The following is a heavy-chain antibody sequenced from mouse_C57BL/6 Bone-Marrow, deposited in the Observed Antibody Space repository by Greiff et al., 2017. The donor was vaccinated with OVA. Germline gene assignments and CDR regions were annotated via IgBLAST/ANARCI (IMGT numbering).Heavy chain of an antibody. J-gene: IGHJ1*03. Sequence: QVQLKQPGAELVKPGASVKMSCKASGYTFTSYWITWVKQRPGQGLEWIGDIYPGSGSTNYNEKFKSKATLTADTSSSTAYMQLSSLTSEDSAVYYCARFIYDGYYDWYCDVWGTGTTVTVSA. CDR3: ARFIYDGYYDWYCDV. V-gene: IGHV1-55*01. D-gene: IGHD2-3*01. CDR1: GYTFTSYW. CDR2: IYPGSGST.